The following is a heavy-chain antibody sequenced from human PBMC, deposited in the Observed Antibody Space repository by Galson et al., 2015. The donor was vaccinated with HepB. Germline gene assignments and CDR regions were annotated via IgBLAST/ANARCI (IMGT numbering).Heavy chain of an antibody. CDR3: GSNRSSWYPYFDY. Sequence: SLRLSCAASGFTVSFNYMSWVRQAPGKGLEWVSVIYSGGRAYNSDSVKGRLTISRDNSKNTLYIQMNSLRAEDTAVYYCGSNRSSWYPYFDYWGQGTLVTVSS. J-gene: IGHJ4*02. V-gene: IGHV3-66*02. CDR1: GFTVSFNY. CDR2: IYSGGRA. D-gene: IGHD6-13*01.